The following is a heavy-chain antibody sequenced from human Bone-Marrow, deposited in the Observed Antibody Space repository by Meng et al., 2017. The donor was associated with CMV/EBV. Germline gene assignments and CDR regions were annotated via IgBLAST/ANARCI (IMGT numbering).Heavy chain of an antibody. J-gene: IGHJ4*02. CDR1: GFTFSDYY. V-gene: IGHV3-11*01. Sequence: GESLKISCAASGFTFSDYYMSWIRQAPGKGLEWVSYISSSGSTIYYADSVKGRFTISRDNAKNSLYLQMNSLRAENTAVYYCARASSGYSNYWGQGTLVTVSS. D-gene: IGHD4-23*01. CDR2: ISSSGSTI. CDR3: ARASSGYSNY.